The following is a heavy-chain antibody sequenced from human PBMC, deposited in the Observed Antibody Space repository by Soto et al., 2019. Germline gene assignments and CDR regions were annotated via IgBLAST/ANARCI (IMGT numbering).Heavy chain of an antibody. V-gene: IGHV4-4*02. CDR1: GGSISSSNW. Sequence: QVQLQESGPGLVKPSGTLSLTCAVSGGSISSSNWWSWVRHPPGKGLEWIGEIYHSGSTNYNPSLKSRVTIPVDKPTNQFSLKLSSVTAADTAVDYCARDLGGWSSGWYRQVIWGQGTMVTVSS. CDR3: ARDLGGWSSGWYRQVI. CDR2: IYHSGST. D-gene: IGHD6-19*01. J-gene: IGHJ3*02.